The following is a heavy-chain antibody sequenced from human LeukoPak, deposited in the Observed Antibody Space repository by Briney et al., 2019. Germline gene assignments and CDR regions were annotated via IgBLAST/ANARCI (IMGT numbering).Heavy chain of an antibody. J-gene: IGHJ4*02. CDR1: GFTFSGAW. V-gene: IGHV3-7*03. CDR3: AKGVAEIVATSIFDY. Sequence: PGGFLRLSCTASGFTFSGAWMTWVRQAPGKGLEGVANIREDGTEKNYVDSVKGRFTISRDNAKNSLYLQMNSLRAEDMALYYCAKGVAEIVATSIFDYWGQGTLVTVSS. CDR2: IREDGTEK. D-gene: IGHD5-12*01.